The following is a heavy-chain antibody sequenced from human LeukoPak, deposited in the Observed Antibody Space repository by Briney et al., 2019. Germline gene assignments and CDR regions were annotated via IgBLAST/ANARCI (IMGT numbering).Heavy chain of an antibody. CDR3: AKEGGLFLDTPPHPY. J-gene: IGHJ4*02. V-gene: IGHV3-23*01. CDR2: ISGSGGST. CDR1: GFTFSSYA. D-gene: IGHD2-21*01. Sequence: PGGSLRLSCAASGFTFSSYAMSWVRQAPGKRLEWLSAISGSGGSTYYADSVKGRFTISRDNSKNTLYLQMNSLRAEDTAVYYCAKEGGLFLDTPPHPYWGQGTLVTVSS.